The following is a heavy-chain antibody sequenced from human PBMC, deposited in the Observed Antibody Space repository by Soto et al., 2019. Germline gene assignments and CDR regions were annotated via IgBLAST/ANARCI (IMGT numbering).Heavy chain of an antibody. CDR3: AKGARGVYYDILTGPSSRMDV. CDR1: GFTFSSYG. D-gene: IGHD3-9*01. CDR2: ISYDGSNK. Sequence: GGSLRLSCAASGFTFSSYGIRWVRQAPGEGLEWVAVISYDGSNKYYADSVKGRFTISRDNSKNTLYLQMNSLRAEDTAVYYCAKGARGVYYDILTGPSSRMDVWGQGTTVTVSS. J-gene: IGHJ6*02. V-gene: IGHV3-30*18.